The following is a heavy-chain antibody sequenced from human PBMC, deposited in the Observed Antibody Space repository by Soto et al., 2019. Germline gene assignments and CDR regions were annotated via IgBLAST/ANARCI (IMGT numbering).Heavy chain of an antibody. CDR2: ISSSSSYI. V-gene: IGHV3-21*01. CDR3: ARRRSGSYFFDY. Sequence: EVQLVESGGGLVKPGGSLRLSCAASGFTFSSYSMNWVRQAPGKGLEWVSSISSSSSYIYYADSVKGRFTISRDNAKNSLYLQMNSLRAEDTAVYYCARRRSGSYFFDYWGQGTLFTVSS. CDR1: GFTFSSYS. D-gene: IGHD1-26*01. J-gene: IGHJ4*02.